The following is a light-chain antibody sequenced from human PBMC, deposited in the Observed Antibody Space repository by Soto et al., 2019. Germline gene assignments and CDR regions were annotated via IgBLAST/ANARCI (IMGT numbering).Light chain of an antibody. CDR1: QSVSRRY. CDR2: GAS. V-gene: IGKV3-20*01. J-gene: IGKJ4*01. CDR3: QQYGSSPVT. Sequence: EIVMTQSPATLSVSPGERATLSCRASQSVSRRYLAWYQQKPGQAPRLLIYGASSRATGIPDRFSGSGSGTDFTLTISRLEPEDFAVYYCQQYGSSPVTFGGGTKVDI.